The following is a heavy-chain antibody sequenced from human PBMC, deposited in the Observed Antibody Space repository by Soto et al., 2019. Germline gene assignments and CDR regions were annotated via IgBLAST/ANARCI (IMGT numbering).Heavy chain of an antibody. D-gene: IGHD2-2*02. CDR1: GGSISSSSYY. Sequence: SETLSLTCTVSGGSISSSSYYWGWIRQPPGKGLEWIGSIYYSGSTYYNPSLKSRVTISEDTSKNQFSLKLSSVTAADTAVYYCARPYCSSTSCYIDYWGQGTLVTVSS. V-gene: IGHV4-39*01. CDR3: ARPYCSSTSCYIDY. J-gene: IGHJ4*02. CDR2: IYYSGST.